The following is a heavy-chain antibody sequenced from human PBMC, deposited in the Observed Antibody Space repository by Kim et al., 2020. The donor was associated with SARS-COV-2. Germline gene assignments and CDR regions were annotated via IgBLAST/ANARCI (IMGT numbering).Heavy chain of an antibody. CDR3: ARDPTYYYDSSGYYAPGYFDY. CDR2: IIPIFGTA. CDR1: GGTFSSYA. J-gene: IGHJ4*02. V-gene: IGHV1-69*13. D-gene: IGHD3-22*01. Sequence: SVKVSCKASGGTFSSYAISWVRQAPGQGLEWMGGIIPIFGTANYAQKFQGRVTITADESTSTAYMELSSLRSEDTAVYYCARDPTYYYDSSGYYAPGYFDYWGQGTLVTVSS.